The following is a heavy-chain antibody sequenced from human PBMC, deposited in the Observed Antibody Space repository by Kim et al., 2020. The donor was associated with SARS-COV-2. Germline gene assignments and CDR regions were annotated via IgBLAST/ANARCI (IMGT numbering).Heavy chain of an antibody. D-gene: IGHD6-13*01. CDR1: GFTFSTYA. J-gene: IGHJ4*02. CDR3: AKIRSSSWYDAFDY. V-gene: IGHV3-23*01. CDR2: IGGGGGST. Sequence: GGSLRLSCAASGFTFSTYAMNWVRQTPGKGLEWVSIIGGGGGSTYYADSVKGRFTISSDNSKNTLYLQMNSLRAEDTAVYYCAKIRSSSWYDAFDYWGQGTLVTVSS.